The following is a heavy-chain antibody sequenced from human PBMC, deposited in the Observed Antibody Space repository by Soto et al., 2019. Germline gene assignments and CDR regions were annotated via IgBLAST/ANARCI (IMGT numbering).Heavy chain of an antibody. J-gene: IGHJ4*02. Sequence: TLSLTCTVSGGSISSGGYYWSWIRQHPGKGLEWIGYIYYSGSTYYNPSLKSRVTISVDTSKNQFSLKLSSVTAADTAVYYCARVHDYGGNFYFDYWGQGTLVTVSS. CDR3: ARVHDYGGNFYFDY. V-gene: IGHV4-31*03. CDR1: GGSISSGGYY. CDR2: IYYSGST. D-gene: IGHD4-17*01.